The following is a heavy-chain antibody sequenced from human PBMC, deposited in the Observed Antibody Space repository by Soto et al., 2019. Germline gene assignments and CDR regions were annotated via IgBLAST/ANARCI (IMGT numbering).Heavy chain of an antibody. V-gene: IGHV4-31*11. Sequence: LSLTCAVSGGSINSGSYYWSWIRQHTGKGLEWIGYIFYSGSTSYNLSLKSRVTISIDTSKNHFSLKLSSVTAADTAVYYCARRASSHSIYYFSGMDVWGQGTKVTVSS. CDR3: ARRASSHSIYYFSGMDV. D-gene: IGHD2-2*01. CDR2: IFYSGST. CDR1: GGSINSGSYY. J-gene: IGHJ6*02.